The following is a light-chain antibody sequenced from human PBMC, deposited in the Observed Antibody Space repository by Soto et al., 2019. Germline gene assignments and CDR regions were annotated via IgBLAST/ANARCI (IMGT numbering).Light chain of an antibody. CDR3: AAWDDSLNGHV. CDR1: SSNIGTSS. Sequence: QSVLTQPHSASGTPGQRVTISCSGSSSNIGTSSVHWFRQLPGTAPKLLISTTNQRPSGVPERFSGSKSGTSASLAISGLQSEDEADYYCAAWDDSLNGHVFGTGTKVTV. J-gene: IGLJ1*01. V-gene: IGLV1-44*01. CDR2: TTN.